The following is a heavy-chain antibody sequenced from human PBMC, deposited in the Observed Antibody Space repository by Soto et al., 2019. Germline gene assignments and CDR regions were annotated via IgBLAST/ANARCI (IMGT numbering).Heavy chain of an antibody. CDR2: MFYGVST. D-gene: IGHD3-3*02. CDR1: GSSISSSGYY. CDR3: ARLPSRHLVDY. J-gene: IGHJ4*02. V-gene: IGHV4-39*01. Sequence: SETLSLTCTVSGSSISSSGYYWGWIRQPPGKGLEWIGSMFYGVSTYYNPSLKSRVTVSVDTSKNQFSLNLSSVTAADTAVYCCARLPSRHLVDYWGQGTLVTVSS.